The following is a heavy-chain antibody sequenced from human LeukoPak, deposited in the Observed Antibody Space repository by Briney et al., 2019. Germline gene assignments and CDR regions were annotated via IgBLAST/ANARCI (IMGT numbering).Heavy chain of an antibody. Sequence: GASVKVSCKASGYTFTGYYMHWVRQAPGQGLEWMGWINPNSGGTNYAQKFQGRVTMTRDTSISTAYMELSRLRSDDTAVYYCASSPLHLLWFGELFSFDYWGQGTLVTVSS. CDR1: GYTFTGYY. CDR3: ASSPLHLLWFGELFSFDY. V-gene: IGHV1-2*02. D-gene: IGHD3-10*01. J-gene: IGHJ4*02. CDR2: INPNSGGT.